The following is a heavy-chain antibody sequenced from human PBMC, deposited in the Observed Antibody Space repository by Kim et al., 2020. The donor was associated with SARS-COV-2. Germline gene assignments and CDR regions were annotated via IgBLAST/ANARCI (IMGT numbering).Heavy chain of an antibody. J-gene: IGHJ6*01. Sequence: GVSLRLSCAASGFTFSTYGMHWVRQAPGKGLEWVAVISYDGSSKYYGESVKGRFTISRDNPENTLYLQMNSLRPEDTAVYYCAKAVVRGVNYYYYGMDV. V-gene: IGHV3-30*18. CDR2: ISYDGSSK. CDR3: AKAVVRGVNYYYYGMDV. D-gene: IGHD3-10*01. CDR1: GFTFSTYG.